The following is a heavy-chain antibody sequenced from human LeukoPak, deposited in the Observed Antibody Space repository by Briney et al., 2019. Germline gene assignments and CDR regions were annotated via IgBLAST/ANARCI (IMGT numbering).Heavy chain of an antibody. CDR3: ARASTHRYNWKSGQLNEAFDI. CDR2: IIPIFGTA. J-gene: IGHJ3*02. Sequence: ASVKVSCKASGYTFTDYYMHWVRQAPGQGLEWMGGIIPIFGTANYAQKFQGRVTITADESTSTAYMELRSLRSDDTAVYYRARASTHRYNWKSGQLNEAFDIWGQGTMVTVSS. V-gene: IGHV1-69*13. D-gene: IGHD1-20*01. CDR1: GYTFTDYY.